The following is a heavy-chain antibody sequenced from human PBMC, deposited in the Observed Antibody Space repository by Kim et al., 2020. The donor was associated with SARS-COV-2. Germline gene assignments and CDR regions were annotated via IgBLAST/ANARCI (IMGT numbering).Heavy chain of an antibody. CDR3: ASQVGYSYGNYFDY. V-gene: IGHV4-39*07. J-gene: IGHJ4*02. D-gene: IGHD5-18*01. Sequence: NPSLKSRVTISVDTSKNQFSLKLSSVTAADTAVYYCASQVGYSYGNYFDYWGQGTLVTVSS.